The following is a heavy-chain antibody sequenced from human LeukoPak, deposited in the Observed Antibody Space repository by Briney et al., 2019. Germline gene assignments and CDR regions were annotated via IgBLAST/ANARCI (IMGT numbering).Heavy chain of an antibody. CDR1: GFTFSSYA. Sequence: GGSLRLSCAASGFTFSSYAMHWVRQAPGKGLEWVAVISYDGSNKSYADSVKGRFTMSRDNVKNTLYLQMNSLRVEDTAVYYCARDPRNVGLAPWGQGTLVTVSS. CDR3: ARDPRNVGLAP. D-gene: IGHD2-15*01. V-gene: IGHV3-30*04. J-gene: IGHJ5*02. CDR2: ISYDGSNK.